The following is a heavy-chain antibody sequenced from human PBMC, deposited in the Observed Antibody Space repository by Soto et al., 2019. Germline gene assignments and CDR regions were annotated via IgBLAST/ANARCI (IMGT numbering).Heavy chain of an antibody. Sequence: GASVKVSCKASGYTFTSYGISWVRQAPGQGLEWMGWISAYNGNTNYAQKLQGRVTMTTDTSTSTAYMELRSLRSDDTAVYYCARDPITYGSGRYGDAFDTWAKGQWSPSPQ. CDR2: ISAYNGNT. V-gene: IGHV1-18*01. J-gene: IGHJ3*02. CDR1: GYTFTSYG. D-gene: IGHD3-10*01. CDR3: ARDPITYGSGRYGDAFDT.